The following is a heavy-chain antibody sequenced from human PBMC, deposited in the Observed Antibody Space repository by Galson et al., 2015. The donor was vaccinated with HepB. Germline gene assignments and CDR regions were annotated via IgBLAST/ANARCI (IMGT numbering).Heavy chain of an antibody. Sequence: SLRLSCAASGFIVDGSGMSWVRQAPGKGLEWVSGISASGGKTKYADSLKGRFTMSRGNSPNTVYLQMNSLRVDDSALYYCTRDSGWESAYWGQGTLVTVSS. V-gene: IGHV3-23*01. CDR1: GFIVDGSG. D-gene: IGHD3-10*01. CDR2: ISASGGKT. CDR3: TRDSGWESAY. J-gene: IGHJ4*02.